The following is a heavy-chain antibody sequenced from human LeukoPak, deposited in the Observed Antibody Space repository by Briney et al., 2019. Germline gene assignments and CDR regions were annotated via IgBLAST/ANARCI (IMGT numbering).Heavy chain of an antibody. D-gene: IGHD2-21*01. CDR2: INHSGSA. CDR1: GGXFSAYY. J-gene: IGHJ4*02. Sequence: SETLSLTCAVYGGXFSAYYWSWIRQPPGKGLEWIGEINHSGSANYNPSLKSRVTISVDTSKNQFSLKLSSVTAADTAVYYCARVVSRINGLREGYFDYWGQGTLVTVSS. CDR3: ARVVSRINGLREGYFDY. V-gene: IGHV4-34*01.